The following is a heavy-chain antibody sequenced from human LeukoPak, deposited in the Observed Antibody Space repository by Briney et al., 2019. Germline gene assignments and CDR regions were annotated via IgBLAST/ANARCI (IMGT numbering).Heavy chain of an antibody. J-gene: IGHJ4*02. D-gene: IGHD6-19*01. CDR1: GFTFRSYG. CDR3: AKMLGGWYRY. V-gene: IGHV3-33*06. Sequence: GGSLRLSCAASGFTFRSYGMHWVCQAPGKGLEWVAVIWYDGSNKYYADSVKGRFTISRDNSKNTLYLQMNSLRAEDTAVYYCAKMLGGWYRYWGQGTLVTVSS. CDR2: IWYDGSNK.